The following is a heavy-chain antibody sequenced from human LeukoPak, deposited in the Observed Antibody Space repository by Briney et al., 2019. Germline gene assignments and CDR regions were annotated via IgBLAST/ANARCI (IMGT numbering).Heavy chain of an antibody. CDR3: ARESYSSSWYFYNWFDP. V-gene: IGHV4-39*02. D-gene: IGHD6-13*01. J-gene: IGHJ5*02. Sequence: PSETLSLTCTVSGGSISSSSYYWGWIRQPPGKGLEWIGSIYYSGSTYYNPSLKSRVTISVDTSKNQFSLKLSSVTAADTAVYYCARESYSSSWYFYNWFDPWGQGTLVTVSS. CDR2: IYYSGST. CDR1: GGSISSSSYY.